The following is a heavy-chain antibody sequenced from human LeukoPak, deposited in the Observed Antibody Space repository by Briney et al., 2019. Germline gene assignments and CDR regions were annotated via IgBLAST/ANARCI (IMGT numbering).Heavy chain of an antibody. CDR2: ISSSSSNI. V-gene: IGHV3-48*01. J-gene: IGHJ4*02. CDR1: GFTFSSYS. Sequence: PGGSLRLSCAASGFTFSSYSMNWVRQAPGKGLEWVSYISSSSSNIYYADSVKGRFTISRDNAKNSLYLQMNSLRAEDTAVYYCARISTYYYGYFDYWGQGTLVTVSS. CDR3: ARISTYYYGYFDY. D-gene: IGHD3-10*01.